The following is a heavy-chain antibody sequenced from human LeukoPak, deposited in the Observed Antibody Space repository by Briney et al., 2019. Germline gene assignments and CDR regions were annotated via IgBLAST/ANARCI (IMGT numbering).Heavy chain of an antibody. V-gene: IGHV1-46*01. CDR2: INPAGGST. CDR3: ARGRGVHDSHTYDYFDY. D-gene: IGHD3-22*01. CDR1: GYTFTSYY. Sequence: GASVKVSCTASGYTFTSYYIHWVRQPPGQGLEWMGIINPAGGSTTYAQKFHGSRLTLTRDTSTSTVYMELSSLRSEDTAVYYCARGRGVHDSHTYDYFDYWGQGSLVTVSS. J-gene: IGHJ4*02.